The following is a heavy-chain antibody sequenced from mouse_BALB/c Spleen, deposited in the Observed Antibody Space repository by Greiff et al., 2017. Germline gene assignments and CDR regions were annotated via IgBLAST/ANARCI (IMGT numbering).Heavy chain of an antibody. V-gene: IGHV1-66*01. J-gene: IGHJ4*01. Sequence: QVQLQQSGPELVKPGASVKISCKASGYSFTSYYIHWVKQRPGQGLEWIGWIFPGSGNTKYNEKFKGKATLTADTSSSTAYMQLSSLTSEDSAVYFCARRGYYGNPYANYYAMDYWGQGTSVTVSS. CDR2: IFPGSGNT. CDR3: ARRGYYGNPYANYYAMDY. CDR1: GYSFTSYY. D-gene: IGHD2-1*01.